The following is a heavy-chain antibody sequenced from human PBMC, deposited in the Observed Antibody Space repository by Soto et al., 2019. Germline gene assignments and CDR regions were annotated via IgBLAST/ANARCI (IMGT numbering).Heavy chain of an antibody. CDR1: SGSISSNW. V-gene: IGHV4-4*02. D-gene: IGHD5-18*01. Sequence: SETLSLTCAVSSGSISSNWWTWVRQPPGKGLEWIGEIYYSGSTNYNPSLKSRVTISIDKSMTHFYLDLSSVTAADTAVYYCSSQTYSYAWHHWGQGIQVTSPQ. J-gene: IGHJ5*02. CDR3: SSQTYSYAWHH. CDR2: IYYSGST.